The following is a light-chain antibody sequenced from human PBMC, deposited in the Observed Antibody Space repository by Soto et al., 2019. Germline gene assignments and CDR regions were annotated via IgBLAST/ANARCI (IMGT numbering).Light chain of an antibody. CDR2: KAS. CDR1: QSISSY. Sequence: DTPMTQSRSSLSASVGDRVTIPCRASQSISSYLNWYQQKPGKAPKGLIYKASTLESGAPSRFSGSGSGTEFTLTSSSLQPDDFATYYCQQYYSYPWTFDQGTKVDIK. V-gene: IGKV1-5*03. CDR3: QQYYSYPWT. J-gene: IGKJ1*01.